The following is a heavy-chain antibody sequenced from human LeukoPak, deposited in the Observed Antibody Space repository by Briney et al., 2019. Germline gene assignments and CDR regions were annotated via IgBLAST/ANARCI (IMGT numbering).Heavy chain of an antibody. D-gene: IGHD3-10*01. J-gene: IGHJ5*02. CDR3: ARGVPYDYGSGINWFDP. CDR2: IYHSGST. V-gene: IGHV4-38-2*02. CDR1: GYSISSGYY. Sequence: SETLSLTCTVSGYSISSGYYWGWIRQPPGKGLEWIGSIYHSGSTYDNPSLKSRVTISVDTSKNQFSLKLSSVTAADTAVYYCARGVPYDYGSGINWFDPWGQGTLVTVSS.